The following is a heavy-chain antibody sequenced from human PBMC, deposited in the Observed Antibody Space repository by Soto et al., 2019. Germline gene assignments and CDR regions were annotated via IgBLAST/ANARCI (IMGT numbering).Heavy chain of an antibody. CDR3: TSPSYSSGWLGQSMVQH. Sequence: GGSLRLSCAASGFTFSGSAMHWVRQASGKGLEWVGRIRSKANSYATAYAASVKGRFTISRDDSKNTAYLQMNSLKTEDTAVYYCTSPSYSSGWLGQSMVQHWGQGTLVTVSS. D-gene: IGHD6-19*01. V-gene: IGHV3-73*01. J-gene: IGHJ1*01. CDR1: GFTFSGSA. CDR2: IRSKANSYAT.